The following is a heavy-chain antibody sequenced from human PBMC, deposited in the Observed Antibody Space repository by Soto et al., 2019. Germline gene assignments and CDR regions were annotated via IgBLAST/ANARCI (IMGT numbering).Heavy chain of an antibody. V-gene: IGHV3-30*03. J-gene: IGHJ2*01. CDR1: GFSFRTHG. D-gene: IGHD3-10*01. CDR2: VGADGGAK. CDR3: AREGAFENWDLAL. Sequence: QVQLVESGGGVVQPGQSLGLSCAASGFSFRTHGMHWVRQAPGKGLEWLAVVGADGGAKVYTDSVKGRFTTSRDNSQETVYLQMNSLRPEDTAVYYCAREGAFENWDLALWGRGTLVTVSS.